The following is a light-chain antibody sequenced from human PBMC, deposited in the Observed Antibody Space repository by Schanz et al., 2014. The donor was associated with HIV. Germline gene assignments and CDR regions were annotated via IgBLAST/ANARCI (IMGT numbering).Light chain of an antibody. Sequence: DIQMTQSPSTLSASVGDRISLTCRASQSISGWLAWYQQRPGEAPNLLISEASTLESGVPSRFSGSGSGTEFTLSISSLQPDDFATYYCLQYDDESYTFGQGTKLEIK. CDR3: LQYDDESYT. V-gene: IGKV1-5*03. CDR1: QSISGW. CDR2: EAS. J-gene: IGKJ2*01.